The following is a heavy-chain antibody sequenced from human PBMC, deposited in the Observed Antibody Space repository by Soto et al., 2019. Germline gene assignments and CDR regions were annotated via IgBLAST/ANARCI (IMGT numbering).Heavy chain of an antibody. CDR1: GYSISSGYY. CDR3: ARDGGKSSGWYGPDFDY. D-gene: IGHD6-19*01. CDR2: IYHSGST. Sequence: SETLSLTCAVSGYSISSGYYWGWIRQPPGKGLEWIGSIYHSGSTYYNPSLKSRVTISVDTSKNQFSLKLSSVTAADTAVYYCARDGGKSSGWYGPDFDYWGQGTLVTVSS. J-gene: IGHJ4*02. V-gene: IGHV4-38-2*02.